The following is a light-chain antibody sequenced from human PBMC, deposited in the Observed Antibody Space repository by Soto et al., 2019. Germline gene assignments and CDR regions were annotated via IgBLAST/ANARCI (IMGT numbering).Light chain of an antibody. CDR1: QTIGNF. Sequence: DIQMTQSPSSLSASVGDRVTITCRASQTIGNFLNWYQQRPGKAPKLLIYAASTLQSGVPSRFSGSGSGTDFSLTISTLQPEDFATYYCQQYDNLPRYTFGQGTKLEIK. V-gene: IGKV1-39*01. J-gene: IGKJ2*01. CDR3: QQYDNLPRYT. CDR2: AAS.